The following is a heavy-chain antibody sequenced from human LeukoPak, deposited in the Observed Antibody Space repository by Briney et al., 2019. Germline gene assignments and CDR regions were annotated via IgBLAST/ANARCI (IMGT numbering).Heavy chain of an antibody. CDR1: GFTFSRYT. CDR2: ISTSTTYI. J-gene: IGHJ4*02. V-gene: IGHV3-21*03. Sequence: KPGGSLRLSCSASGFTFSRYTMNWVRQAPGKGLEWVSSISTSTTYIYYADSEEGRFTISRDSAKSSLYLQMNSLRAEDTAVYYCARDHFYGGNSFDCWGQGTLVTVSS. D-gene: IGHD4-23*01. CDR3: ARDHFYGGNSFDC.